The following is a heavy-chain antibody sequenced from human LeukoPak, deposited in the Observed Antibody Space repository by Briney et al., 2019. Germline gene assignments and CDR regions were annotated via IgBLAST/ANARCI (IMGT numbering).Heavy chain of an antibody. J-gene: IGHJ4*02. Sequence: GESLKISRKGSRYSLTSYWIGWVRQMPGKGLEWMGIIYPGDSDTRYSPSFQGQVTISADKSISTAYLQWSSLKASDTAMYYCARHVGSSWTVPEHFDYWGQGTLVTVSS. CDR3: ARHVGSSWTVPEHFDY. V-gene: IGHV5-51*01. CDR1: RYSLTSYW. D-gene: IGHD6-13*01. CDR2: IYPGDSDT.